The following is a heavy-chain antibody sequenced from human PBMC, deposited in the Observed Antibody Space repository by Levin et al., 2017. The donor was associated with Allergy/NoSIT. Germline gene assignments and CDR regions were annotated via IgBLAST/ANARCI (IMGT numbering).Heavy chain of an antibody. CDR3: ARGRFLEWLSPDGFDY. V-gene: IGHV4-31*03. Sequence: LRLSCTVSGGSISSGGYYWSWIRQHPGKGLEWIGYIYYSGSTYYNPSLKSRVTISVDTSKNQFSLKLSSVTAADTAVYYCARGRFLEWLSPDGFDYWGQGTLVTVSS. D-gene: IGHD3-3*01. CDR1: GGSISSGGYY. CDR2: IYYSGST. J-gene: IGHJ4*02.